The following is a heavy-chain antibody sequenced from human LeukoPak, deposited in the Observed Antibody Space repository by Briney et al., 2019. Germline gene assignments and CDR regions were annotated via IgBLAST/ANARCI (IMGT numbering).Heavy chain of an antibody. J-gene: IGHJ4*02. V-gene: IGHV4-59*12. CDR3: ASRNYEFWSGYYLGGIDY. CDR1: DGSINSYY. CDR2: IYYNGNT. Sequence: TSETLSLTCSVSDGSINSYYWNWIRRPPGKGLEWIGYIYYNGNTNYSPSLKSRVTMSVDTSKNLFSLKLSSVTAADTAVYYCASRNYEFWSGYYLGGIDYWGQGTLVTVSS. D-gene: IGHD3-3*01.